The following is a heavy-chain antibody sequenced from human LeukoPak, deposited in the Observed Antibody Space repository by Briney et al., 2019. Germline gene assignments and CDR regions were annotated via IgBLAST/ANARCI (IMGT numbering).Heavy chain of an antibody. V-gene: IGHV4-38-2*02. CDR1: GYSIRSGFY. J-gene: IGHJ4*02. CDR3: ARDTYYYDSSGYSLFDY. D-gene: IGHD3-22*01. CDR2: IYHSGIT. Sequence: SETLSLTCTVSGYSIRSGFYWGWIRQPPGKGLEWSGNIYHSGITYYTPSLKSRVTISVDTSKNKFSLKLSSVTAADTDVYYCARDTYYYDSSGYSLFDYWGQGTLVTVSS.